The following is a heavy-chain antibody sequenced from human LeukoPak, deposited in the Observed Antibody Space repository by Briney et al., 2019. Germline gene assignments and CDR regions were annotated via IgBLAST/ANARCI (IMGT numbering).Heavy chain of an antibody. Sequence: GGSLRLSCAASGFTFSSNSMNWVRQAPGKGLEWVSYIRSSSSTIYYADSVKRRFTISRDNSKNSLYLQMKSLRSEDMAVYCCASGYGDSSDVDYWGQRTLVTVSS. CDR2: IRSSSSTI. J-gene: IGHJ4*02. CDR3: ASGYGDSSDVDY. V-gene: IGHV3-48*01. D-gene: IGHD3-22*01. CDR1: GFTFSSNS.